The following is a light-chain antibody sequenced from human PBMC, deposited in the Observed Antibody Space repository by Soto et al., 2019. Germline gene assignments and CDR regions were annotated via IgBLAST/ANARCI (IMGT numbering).Light chain of an antibody. CDR1: QTVSGSY. J-gene: IGKJ2*01. V-gene: IGKV3-20*01. Sequence: EIVLTQSPGTPSLSPGERATLSCRASQTVSGSYLAWYQRKPGQAPMLLIFDPSSRATGIPDWFSGSGSGKDFAVTISSLDPGDFAVYYCHEYGSSPYTFGQGTKVEIK. CDR2: DPS. CDR3: HEYGSSPYT.